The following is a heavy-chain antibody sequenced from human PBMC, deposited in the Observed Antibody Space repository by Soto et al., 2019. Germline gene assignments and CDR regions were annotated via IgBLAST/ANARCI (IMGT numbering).Heavy chain of an antibody. V-gene: IGHV3-33*01. J-gene: IGHJ4*02. CDR2: IWYDGSNK. Sequence: QVQLVESGGGVVQPGRSLRLSCAASGFTFSSYGMHWVRQAPGKGLEGVAVIWYDGSNKYYADSVKGRFTISRDNSKNTLYLQMNSLRAEDTAVYYCAREHGSGGSAADYWGQGTLVTVSS. CDR1: GFTFSSYG. D-gene: IGHD3-10*01. CDR3: AREHGSGGSAADY.